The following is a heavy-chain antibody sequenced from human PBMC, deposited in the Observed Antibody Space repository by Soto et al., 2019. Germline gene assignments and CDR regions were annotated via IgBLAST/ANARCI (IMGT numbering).Heavy chain of an antibody. V-gene: IGHV1-18*04. CDR2: ISAYNGDT. CDR3: ARDEMSKTYYDFWSGYYRAPNDAFDI. Sequence: ASVKVSCKASGYTFTSYGISWVRQAPGQGLEWMGWISAYNGDTNYAQKLQGRVTMTTDTSTSTAYMELRGLRSDDTAVYYCARDEMSKTYYDFWSGYYRAPNDAFDIWGQGTMVTVSS. D-gene: IGHD3-3*01. CDR1: GYTFTSYG. J-gene: IGHJ3*02.